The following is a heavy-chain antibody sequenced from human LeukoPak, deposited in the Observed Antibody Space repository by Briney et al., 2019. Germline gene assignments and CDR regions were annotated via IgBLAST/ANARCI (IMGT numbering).Heavy chain of an antibody. V-gene: IGHV3-30-3*01. CDR3: AREAEAFDI. CDR1: GFTFSRYA. Sequence: PGGSLRLSCAASGFTFSRYAMHWVRQAPGKGLEWVAVISYVGSNEYYADSVKGRFTISRDNSKNTLYLQMNSLRPEDTAVYYCAREAEAFDIWGQGTMVSVSS. J-gene: IGHJ3*02. CDR2: ISYVGSNE.